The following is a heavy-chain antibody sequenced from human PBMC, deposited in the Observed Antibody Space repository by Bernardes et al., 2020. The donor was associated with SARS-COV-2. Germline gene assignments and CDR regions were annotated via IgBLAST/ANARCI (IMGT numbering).Heavy chain of an antibody. CDR3: ARGLGMVQGVIPPPDFDY. V-gene: IGHV1-2*04. J-gene: IGHJ4*02. Sequence: ASVKVSCKASGYTFTGYYMHWVRQAPGQGLEWMGWINPNSGGTNYAQKFQGWVTMTRDTSISTAYMELSRLRSDDTAVYYCARGLGMVQGVIPPPDFDYWGQGTLVTVSS. CDR2: INPNSGGT. CDR1: GYTFTGYY. D-gene: IGHD3-10*01.